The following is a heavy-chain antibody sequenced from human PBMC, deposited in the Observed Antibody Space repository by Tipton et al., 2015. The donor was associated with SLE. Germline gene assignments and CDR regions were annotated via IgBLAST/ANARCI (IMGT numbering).Heavy chain of an antibody. CDR3: ARAHYDFRSYNLDY. D-gene: IGHD3-3*01. CDR2: ISGNGGSS. V-gene: IGHV3-23*01. J-gene: IGHJ4*02. Sequence: GSLRLSCVTSGFSFNNFAISWVRQAPGKGLEWVSSISGNGGSSYYADSVKGRFTISRDNSKNTLYLQMNSLRAEDTAVYYCARAHYDFRSYNLDYWGQGTLVTVSS. CDR1: GFSFNNFA.